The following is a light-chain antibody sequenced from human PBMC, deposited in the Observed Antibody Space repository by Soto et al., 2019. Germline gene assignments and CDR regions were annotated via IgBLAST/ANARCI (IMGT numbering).Light chain of an antibody. J-gene: IGLJ2*01. Sequence: QSALTQPPSASGSPGQSVTISSTGTSSDVGGYNYVSWYQQYPGKAPKLMIYEVNKRPSGVPDRFSGSKSGNTASLTVSGLQAEDEADYYCSSYAGSNNLVFGGGTKLTVL. CDR2: EVN. CDR3: SSYAGSNNLV. CDR1: SSDVGGYNY. V-gene: IGLV2-8*01.